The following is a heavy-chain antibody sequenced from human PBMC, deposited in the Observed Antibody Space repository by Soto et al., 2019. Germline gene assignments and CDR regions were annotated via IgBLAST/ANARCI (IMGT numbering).Heavy chain of an antibody. D-gene: IGHD3-3*01. J-gene: IGHJ3*02. CDR2: INAGNGNT. Sequence: ASVKVSCKASGYTFTSYAMHWVRQAPGQRLEWMGWINAGNGNTKYSQKFQGRVTITRDTSASTAYMELSSLRSEDTAVYYCARDLDDFWSPSASDIWGQGTMVTVSS. CDR3: ARDLDDFWSPSASDI. CDR1: GYTFTSYA. V-gene: IGHV1-3*01.